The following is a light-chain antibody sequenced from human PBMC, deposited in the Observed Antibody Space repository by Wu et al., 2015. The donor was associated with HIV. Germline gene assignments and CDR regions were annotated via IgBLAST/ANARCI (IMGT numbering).Light chain of an antibody. Sequence: EIVLTQSPGTLSLSPGERATLSCRASQSVSINYLAWYQQKPGQAPSLLIYGASIRATGIPDRFSGSGSGTDFTLTISRLEPEDFAVYYCQQYGSSQWAFGQGTKVEIK. J-gene: IGKJ1*01. CDR3: QQYGSSQWA. CDR1: QSVSINY. CDR2: GAS. V-gene: IGKV3-20*01.